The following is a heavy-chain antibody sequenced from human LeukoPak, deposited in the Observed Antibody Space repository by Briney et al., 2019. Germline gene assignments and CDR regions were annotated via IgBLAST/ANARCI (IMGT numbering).Heavy chain of an antibody. CDR3: AKRLRWFGELMVYYYYYYYMDV. CDR2: INPSGGST. Sequence: GASVKVSCKASGYTFTSYYMHWVRQAPGQGLEWMGIINPSGGSTSYAQKFQGRVTMTRDMSTSTVYMELSSLRSEDTAVYYCAKRLRWFGELMVYYYYYYYMDVWGKGTTVTVSS. CDR1: GYTFTSYY. J-gene: IGHJ6*03. V-gene: IGHV1-46*01. D-gene: IGHD3-10*01.